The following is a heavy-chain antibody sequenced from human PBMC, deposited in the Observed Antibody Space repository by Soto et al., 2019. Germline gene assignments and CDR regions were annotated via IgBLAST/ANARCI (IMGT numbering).Heavy chain of an antibody. CDR1: GGSISSGGYS. D-gene: IGHD4-17*01. J-gene: IGHJ5*02. CDR3: ARALYGDLDTNWFDP. Sequence: QLQLQESGSGLVKPSQTLSLTCAVSGGSISSGGYSWSWIRQPPGKGLEWIGYIYHSGSTYYNPSLKSRVTISVDRSKNQFSLKLSSVTAADTAVYYCARALYGDLDTNWFDPWGQGTLVTVSS. CDR2: IYHSGST. V-gene: IGHV4-30-2*01.